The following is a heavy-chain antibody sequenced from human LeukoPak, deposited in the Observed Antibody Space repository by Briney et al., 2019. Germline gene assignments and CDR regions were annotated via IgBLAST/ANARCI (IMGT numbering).Heavy chain of an antibody. Sequence: ASVKVSCKASGYTFTGHYMHWVRQAPGQGLEWMGWINPNSGGTNYAQKFQDRVTMTRDTSISTAYMELSRLRSDDTAVYYCGKEQSGSYVHAFDPWGQGTVVTVSS. CDR2: INPNSGGT. D-gene: IGHD3-3*01. CDR3: GKEQSGSYVHAFDP. J-gene: IGHJ5*02. V-gene: IGHV1-2*02. CDR1: GYTFTGHY.